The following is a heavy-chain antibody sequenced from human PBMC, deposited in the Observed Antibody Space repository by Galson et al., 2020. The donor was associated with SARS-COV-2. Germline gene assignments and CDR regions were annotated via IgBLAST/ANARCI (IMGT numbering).Heavy chain of an antibody. CDR2: IYNSETT. D-gene: IGHD3-10*01. CDR3: ARDHIYYGSGSYHYRALDV. V-gene: IGHV4-30-4*01. CDR1: GGSISSGDDY. Sequence: ASETLSLTCAVSGGSISSGDDYWSWIRQPPGKGLEWIGYIYNSETTYYNPSLKSRVTMSLDTSKNQFSLRLSSVTAADTAVYYCARDHIYYGSGSYHYRALDVWGQGTTVTVSS. J-gene: IGHJ6*02.